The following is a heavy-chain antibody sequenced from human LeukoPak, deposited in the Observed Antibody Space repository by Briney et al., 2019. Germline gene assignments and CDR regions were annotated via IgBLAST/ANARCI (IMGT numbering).Heavy chain of an antibody. J-gene: IGHJ4*02. CDR2: LSSTSYYI. D-gene: IGHD2-21*02. Sequence: GGSLRLSCAASGFSFSDYSMSWVRQAPGKGLEWVSSLSSTSYYIYHADSVKGRFTISRDNAKNSLYLQMNSLRAEDTGVYYCARSCVGDCYAKDYWGQGTLVTVSS. CDR3: ARSCVGDCYAKDY. CDR1: GFSFSDYS. V-gene: IGHV3-21*01.